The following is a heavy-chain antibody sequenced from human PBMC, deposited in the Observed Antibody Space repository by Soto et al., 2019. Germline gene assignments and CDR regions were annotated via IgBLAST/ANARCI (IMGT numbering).Heavy chain of an antibody. V-gene: IGHV3-33*01. CDR1: GFTFSSYG. CDR3: ARERLAYCGGDCPYPGRY. J-gene: IGHJ4*02. CDR2: IWYDGSNK. D-gene: IGHD2-21*02. Sequence: GGSLRLSCAASGFTFSSYGMHWVRQAPGKGLEWVAVIWYDGSNKYYADSVKGRFTISRDNSKNTLYLQMNSLRAEDTAVYYCARERLAYCGGDCPYPGRYWGQGTLVTVSS.